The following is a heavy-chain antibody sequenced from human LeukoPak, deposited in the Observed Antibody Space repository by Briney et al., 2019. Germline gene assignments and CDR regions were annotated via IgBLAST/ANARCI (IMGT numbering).Heavy chain of an antibody. CDR3: ARDFGDHRIDY. CDR1: GGFISGSNYY. CDR2: IIYSGTT. Sequence: NTSETLSLTCTVSGGFISGSNYYWGWVRQSPEKGLEWIGSIIYSGTTHYDPSLRSRVTISVDTSKSQFSLRLTSVTAADTAVYYCARDFGDHRIDYWGQGTLVTVSS. V-gene: IGHV4-39*01. D-gene: IGHD4-17*01. J-gene: IGHJ4*02.